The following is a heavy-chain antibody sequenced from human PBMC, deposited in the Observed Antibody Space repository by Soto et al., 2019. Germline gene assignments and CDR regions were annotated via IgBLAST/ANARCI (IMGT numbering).Heavy chain of an antibody. Sequence: SVKVSCKASGGTFSSYAISWVRQAPGQGLEWMGGIIPIFGTANYAQKFQGRVTITADESTSTAYMELSSLRSEDTAVYYCARVGAHADSDYYYYGMDVWGQGTTVTVSS. J-gene: IGHJ6*02. CDR2: IIPIFGTA. CDR1: GGTFSSYA. D-gene: IGHD3-16*01. V-gene: IGHV1-69*13. CDR3: ARVGAHADSDYYYYGMDV.